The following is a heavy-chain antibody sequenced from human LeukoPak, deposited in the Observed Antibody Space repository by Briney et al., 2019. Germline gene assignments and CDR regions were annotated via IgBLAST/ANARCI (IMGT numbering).Heavy chain of an antibody. CDR2: IKQDGSEK. CDR1: GFTFSSYW. D-gene: IGHD6-19*01. CDR3: ARDPYSSGWPSYYYYGMDV. V-gene: IGHV3-7*01. Sequence: GGSLRLSCATSGFTFSSYWMSWVRQAPGKGLEWVANIKQDGSEKYYVDSVKGRFTISRDNAKNSLYLQMNSLRAEDTAVYYCARDPYSSGWPSYYYYGMDVWGQGTTVTVSS. J-gene: IGHJ6*02.